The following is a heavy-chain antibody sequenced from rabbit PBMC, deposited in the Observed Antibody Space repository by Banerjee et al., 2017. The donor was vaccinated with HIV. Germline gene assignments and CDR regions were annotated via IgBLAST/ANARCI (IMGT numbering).Heavy chain of an antibody. CDR2: IYNGDGST. J-gene: IGHJ4*01. Sequence: QEQLEESGGDLVKPEGSLTLTCTASGFSFSSYWISWVRQAPGKGLEWIGSIYNGDGSTYYASWVNGRFSISKTSSTTVTLQMTSLTAADTATYFCARDTGGSAGLLWLWGPGTLVTVS. CDR3: ARDTGGSAGLLWL. V-gene: IGHV1S45*01. D-gene: IGHD7-1*01. CDR1: GFSFSSYW.